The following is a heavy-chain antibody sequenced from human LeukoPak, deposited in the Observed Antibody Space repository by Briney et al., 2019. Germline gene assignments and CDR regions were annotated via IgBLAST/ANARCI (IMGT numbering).Heavy chain of an antibody. V-gene: IGHV4-34*01. D-gene: IGHD5-12*01. CDR3: RSGYDLQYFDN. Sequence: SETLSLTCAVYGGSFSGYYWSWIRQPPGKGLEWIGEINHSGSTNYNPSLKSRVTISVDTSKNQFSLKLSSVTAADTAVYYCRSGYDLQYFDNWGQGTLVTVSS. CDR1: GGSFSGYY. CDR2: INHSGST. J-gene: IGHJ4*02.